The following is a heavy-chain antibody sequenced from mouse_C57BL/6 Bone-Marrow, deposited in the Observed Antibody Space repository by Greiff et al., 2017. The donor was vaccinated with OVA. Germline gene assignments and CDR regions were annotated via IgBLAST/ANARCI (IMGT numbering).Heavy chain of an antibody. CDR2: IYPRSGNT. CDR1: GYTFTSYG. Sequence: QVQLKQSGAELARPGASVKLSCKASGYTFTSYGISWVKQRTGQGLEWIGEIYPRSGNTYYNEKFKGKATLTADKSSSTAYMELRSLTSEDSAVYFCARAGGWPRGFAYWGQGTLVTVSA. J-gene: IGHJ3*01. D-gene: IGHD2-3*01. CDR3: ARAGGWPRGFAY. V-gene: IGHV1-81*01.